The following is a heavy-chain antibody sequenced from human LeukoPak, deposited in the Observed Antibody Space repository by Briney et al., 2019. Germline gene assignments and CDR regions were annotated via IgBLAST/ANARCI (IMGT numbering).Heavy chain of an antibody. CDR2: ITPFNGNT. V-gene: IGHV1-45*02. J-gene: IGHJ4*02. D-gene: IGHD5-24*01. CDR1: GYTFTYRY. Sequence: ASVKVSCKASGYTFTYRYLHWVRQAPGQALAWMGWITPFNGNTNYAQKFQDRVTITRDRSMSTAYMELSSLRSEDTAMYYCASFSGDGYTSGDSHDYWGQGTLVTVSS. CDR3: ASFSGDGYTSGDSHDY.